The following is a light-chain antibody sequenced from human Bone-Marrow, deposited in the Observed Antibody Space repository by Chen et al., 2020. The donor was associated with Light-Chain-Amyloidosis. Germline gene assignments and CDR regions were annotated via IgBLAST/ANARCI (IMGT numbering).Light chain of an antibody. V-gene: IGLV3-21*02. Sequence: SYVLTQPSSVSVAPGQTATIACGGNNIGFTSVPWYKQTPGQSPLLVVYDDSDRPSGIPERLSGSNSGNTSTVTISRVEAGDEADYYCQVWDKSSDRPVFGGGNKLTVL. CDR3: QVWDKSSDRPV. J-gene: IGLJ3*02. CDR1: NIGFTS. CDR2: DDS.